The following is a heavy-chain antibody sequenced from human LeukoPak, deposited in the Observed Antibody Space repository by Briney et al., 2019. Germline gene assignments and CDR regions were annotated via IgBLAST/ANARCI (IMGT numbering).Heavy chain of an antibody. V-gene: IGHV1-69*13. CDR3: ARAGNFRHYYDSSGCYFDY. D-gene: IGHD3-22*01. CDR1: GGTFSSYA. CDR2: IIPIFGTA. Sequence: SVKVSCKASGGTFSSYAISWVRQAPGQGLEWMGGIIPIFGTANYAQKFQGRVTITADESTSTAYMELSSLRSEDTAVYYCARAGNFRHYYDSSGCYFDYWGQGTLVTVSS. J-gene: IGHJ4*02.